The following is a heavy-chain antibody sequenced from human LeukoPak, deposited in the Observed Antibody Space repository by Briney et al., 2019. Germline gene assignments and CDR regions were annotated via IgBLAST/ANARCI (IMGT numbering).Heavy chain of an antibody. J-gene: IGHJ4*02. CDR1: GFDFDDYM. CDR2: ISWDGGTT. Sequence: GGSLRLSCAASGFDFDDYMMHWVRQVPGKGLGWVSLISWDGGTTNYADSVKGRFTISRDNSKNSLYFLMNDLTAEDTAFYYCARGGYGGVFDYWGQGTLVTVSS. CDR3: ARGGYGGVFDY. V-gene: IGHV3-43D*04. D-gene: IGHD4-23*01.